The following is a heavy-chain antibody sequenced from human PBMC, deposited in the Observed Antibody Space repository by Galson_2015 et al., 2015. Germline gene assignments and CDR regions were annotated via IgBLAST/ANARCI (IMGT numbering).Heavy chain of an antibody. CDR1: GYTFTGYC. V-gene: IGHV1-2*06. Sequence: SVKVSCKASGYTFTGYCMHWVRQAPGQGLEWMGRINPNSGGTNYAQKFQGRVTMTRDTSISTAYMELSRLRSDDTAVYYCARADWANDAFDIWGQGTMVTVSS. CDR2: INPNSGGT. D-gene: IGHD2-21*01. J-gene: IGHJ3*02. CDR3: ARADWANDAFDI.